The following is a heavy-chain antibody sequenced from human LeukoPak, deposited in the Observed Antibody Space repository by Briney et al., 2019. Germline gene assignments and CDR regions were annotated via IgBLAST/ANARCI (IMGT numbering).Heavy chain of an antibody. V-gene: IGHV3-23*01. CDR3: ARGPSAGGYDYVWGSYRYTGQDY. CDR1: GFTFSSYA. D-gene: IGHD3-16*02. Sequence: PGGSLRLSCAASGFTFSSYAMSWVRQAPGKGLEWVSAISGSGGSTYYADSVKGRFTISRDNSKNTLYLQMNSLRAEDTAVYYCARGPSAGGYDYVWGSYRYTGQDYWGQGTLVTVSS. J-gene: IGHJ4*02. CDR2: ISGSGGST.